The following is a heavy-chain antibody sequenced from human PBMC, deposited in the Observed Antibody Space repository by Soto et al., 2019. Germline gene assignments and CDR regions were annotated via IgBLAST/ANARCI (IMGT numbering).Heavy chain of an antibody. V-gene: IGHV1-69*12. D-gene: IGHD2-21*01. J-gene: IGHJ3*02. CDR3: ARVTPVWSDAFDI. CDR2: IIPIFGTA. CDR1: GCTFSSSA. Sequence: QVQRVQSGAEVKKPGSSVKVSCKASGCTFSSSAISWVRQSPGQGLEWMGWIIPIFGTANYAQKFQGRVTITADESTSTAYMELSSLRSEDTAVYYCARVTPVWSDAFDIWGQGTMVTVSS.